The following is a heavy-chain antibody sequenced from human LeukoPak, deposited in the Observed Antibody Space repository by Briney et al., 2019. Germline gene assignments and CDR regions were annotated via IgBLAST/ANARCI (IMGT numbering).Heavy chain of an antibody. CDR3: ARDDDFWSGYPPPYFDS. CDR1: EFTFTSYS. D-gene: IGHD3-3*01. J-gene: IGHJ4*02. CDR2: FSSSSSTI. Sequence: PGGSLRLSCAASEFTFTSYSLNWVRQAPGKGLEWISCFSSSSSTIYYADSVKGRFTISRDNVKSLLFLQMNSLRAEDTAVYYCARDDDFWSGYPPPYFDSWGQGTLVTVSS. V-gene: IGHV3-48*01.